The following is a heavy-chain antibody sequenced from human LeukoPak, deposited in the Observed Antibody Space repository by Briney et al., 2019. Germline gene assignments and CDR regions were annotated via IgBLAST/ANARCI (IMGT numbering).Heavy chain of an antibody. CDR2: INTGNGNT. Sequence: ASVKVSCKASGYTFTSYAMHWVRQAPGQRLEWMGWINTGNGNTKYSQKFQGRVTITRDTSASTAYMELSSLRSEDMAVYYCATGSAYLDFDYWGQGTLVTVSS. CDR3: ATGSAYLDFDY. D-gene: IGHD3-16*01. CDR1: GYTFTSYA. J-gene: IGHJ4*02. V-gene: IGHV1-3*04.